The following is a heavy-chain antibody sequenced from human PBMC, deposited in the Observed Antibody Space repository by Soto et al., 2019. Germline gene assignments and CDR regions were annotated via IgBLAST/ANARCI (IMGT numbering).Heavy chain of an antibody. CDR3: ASLYISSWSYQGYYFDY. J-gene: IGHJ4*02. CDR1: GGSISSYY. V-gene: IGHV4-59*08. D-gene: IGHD6-13*01. CDR2: IYYCGST. Sequence: QVQLQESGPGLVKPSETLSLTCTVSGGSISSYYWSWIRQPPGKGLVWIGYIYYCGSTNYNPSLKSRVTISVDTSKNQFSLKLSSVTAADTAVYYCASLYISSWSYQGYYFDYWGQGTLVTVSS.